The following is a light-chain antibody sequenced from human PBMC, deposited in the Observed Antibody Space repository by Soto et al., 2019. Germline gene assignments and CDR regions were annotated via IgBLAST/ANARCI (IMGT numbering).Light chain of an antibody. V-gene: IGKV3-11*01. CDR1: QSVSSY. J-gene: IGKJ4*01. Sequence: EIVLTQSPVTLSLSPGERATLSCRASQSVSSYLAWYHQKPGQAPRLLIYDASKRATGIPARFSGSWSGTDFTLTISSREPEDFAVYYCQQRSKWPSTFGGGTKVEIK. CDR2: DAS. CDR3: QQRSKWPST.